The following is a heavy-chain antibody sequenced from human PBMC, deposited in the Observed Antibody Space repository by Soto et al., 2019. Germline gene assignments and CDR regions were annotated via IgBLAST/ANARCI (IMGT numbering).Heavy chain of an antibody. CDR1: GFTFSSYW. CDR3: ARGVRGEYGLDI. V-gene: IGHV3-74*01. J-gene: IGHJ3*02. D-gene: IGHD3-10*01. CDR2: INSDGSRT. Sequence: EVQLVESGGGLVQPGGSLRLSCAASGFTFSSYWMHWVRQAPGKGLVWVSRINSDGSRTNYADSVKGRFTISRDNAKNTLYLQMNSLRAEETAVYYCARGVRGEYGLDIWGQGTMVTVSS.